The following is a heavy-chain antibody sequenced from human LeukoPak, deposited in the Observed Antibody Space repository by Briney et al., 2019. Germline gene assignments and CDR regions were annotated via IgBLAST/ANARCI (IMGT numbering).Heavy chain of an antibody. D-gene: IGHD3-10*01. CDR3: ARISTMVRGVIPRRATYYYYGMDV. V-gene: IGHV1-8*01. CDR2: MNPNSGNT. J-gene: IGHJ6*02. CDR1: GYTFTSYD. Sequence: ASVKVSCKASGYTFTSYDINWVRQATGQGLEWMGWMNPNSGNTGYAQKFQGRVTMTRNTSISTAYIELSSLRSEDTAVYYCARISTMVRGVIPRRATYYYYGMDVWGQGTTVTVSS.